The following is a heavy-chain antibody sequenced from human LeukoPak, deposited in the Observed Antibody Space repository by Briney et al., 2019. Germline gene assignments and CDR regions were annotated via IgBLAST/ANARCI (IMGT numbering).Heavy chain of an antibody. Sequence: SETLSLTCTVSGGSISSSSYYWGWIRQPPGKGLEWIGSIYYSGSTYYNPSLKSRVTISVDTSKNQFSLKLSSVTAADTAVYYCARVHSAYWGQGTLVTVSS. CDR1: GGSISSSSYY. V-gene: IGHV4-39*07. J-gene: IGHJ4*02. D-gene: IGHD3-10*01. CDR2: IYYSGST. CDR3: ARVHSAY.